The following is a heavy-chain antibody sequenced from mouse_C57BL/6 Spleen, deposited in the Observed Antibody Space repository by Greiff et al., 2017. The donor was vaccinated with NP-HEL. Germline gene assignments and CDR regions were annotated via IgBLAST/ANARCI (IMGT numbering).Heavy chain of an antibody. D-gene: IGHD2-4*01. V-gene: IGHV7-4*01. CDR3: VKAVFDYDSAWFAY. CDR1: GFTFTDYY. J-gene: IGHJ3*01. Sequence: EVHLVESGGGLVQPGASLRLSCAASGFTFTDYYMSWVRQPPGKAPEWLALIRHKANGYTTEYTASVKGRFTISRDNSQNILYLQMNTLRAEDSATYYCVKAVFDYDSAWFAYWGQGTLVTVSA. CDR2: IRHKANGYTT.